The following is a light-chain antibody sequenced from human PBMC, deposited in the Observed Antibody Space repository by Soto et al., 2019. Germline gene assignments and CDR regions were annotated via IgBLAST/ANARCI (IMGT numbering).Light chain of an antibody. CDR2: DAS. Sequence: QSALTQPASVSGSPGQSITISCTGTGSDVGGYNYVSWYQQHPGKAPKLMIYDASNRPSGVSNRFSGSKSGNTASRTISGLQAEDEADYYCSSYTSSSTLVFGGGTKLTVL. J-gene: IGLJ3*02. V-gene: IGLV2-14*01. CDR1: GSDVGGYNY. CDR3: SSYTSSSTLV.